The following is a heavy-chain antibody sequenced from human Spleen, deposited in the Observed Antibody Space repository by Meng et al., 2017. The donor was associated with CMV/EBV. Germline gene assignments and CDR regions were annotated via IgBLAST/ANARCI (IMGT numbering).Heavy chain of an antibody. J-gene: IGHJ6*02. Sequence: GESLKISCAASGFIFSDYGMHWVRQAPGKGLEWVAFIRYDGSNNYFADSVKGRFTISRDNSKNTLYLQMNSLRAEDTAVYYCARDSRDSSGYLYYYYYGMDVWGQGTTVTVSS. D-gene: IGHD3-22*01. CDR1: GFIFSDYG. V-gene: IGHV3-30*02. CDR3: ARDSRDSSGYLYYYYYGMDV. CDR2: IRYDGSNN.